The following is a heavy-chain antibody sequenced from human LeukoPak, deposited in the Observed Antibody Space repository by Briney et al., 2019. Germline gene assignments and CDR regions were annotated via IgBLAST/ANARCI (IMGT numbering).Heavy chain of an antibody. J-gene: IGHJ3*02. CDR2: ISSSSSYI. CDR1: GFTFSSYS. CDR3: ARDNVDTAMESGAFDI. V-gene: IGHV3-21*01. D-gene: IGHD5-18*01. Sequence: PGGSLRLSCAASGFTFSSYSMNWVRQAPGKGLEWVSSISSSSSYIYYADSVKGRFTISRDNAKNSLYLQMNSLRAEDTAVYYCARDNVDTAMESGAFDIWGRGTMVTVSS.